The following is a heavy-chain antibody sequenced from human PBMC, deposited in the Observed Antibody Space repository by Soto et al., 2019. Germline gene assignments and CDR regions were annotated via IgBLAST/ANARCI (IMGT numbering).Heavy chain of an antibody. D-gene: IGHD4-17*01. J-gene: IGHJ6*02. CDR3: AIATEMDV. CDR1: GFPFSSYA. Sequence: GGSLRLSCAASGFPFSSYAMHWVRQSPGKGLEWVAVISYDGSNKYYADSVKGRFTISRENSKNTLYLQMNSLRAEDTAVYYCAIATEMDVWGQGTTVTVSS. CDR2: ISYDGSNK. V-gene: IGHV3-30-3*01.